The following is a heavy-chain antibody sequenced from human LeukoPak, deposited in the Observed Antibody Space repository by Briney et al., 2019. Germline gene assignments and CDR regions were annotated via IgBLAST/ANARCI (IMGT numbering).Heavy chain of an antibody. D-gene: IGHD4-17*01. CDR1: GFTFSSYS. V-gene: IGHV3-21*01. CDR3: ARGRPVTTQPSDY. J-gene: IGHJ4*02. Sequence: GGSLRLPCAASGFTFSSYSMNWVRQAPGKGLEWVSSISSSSSYIYYADSVKGRFTISRDNAKNSLYLQMNSLRAEDTAVYYCARGRPVTTQPSDYWGQGTLVTVSS. CDR2: ISSSSSYI.